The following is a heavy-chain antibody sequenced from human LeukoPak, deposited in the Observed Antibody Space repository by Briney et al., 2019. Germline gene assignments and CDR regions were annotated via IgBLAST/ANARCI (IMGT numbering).Heavy chain of an antibody. CDR3: ARDIAPSGSWWFDS. Sequence: DSVKVSCKAPGYTFTEYYLHWLRQPPGQGLEWMGWVTLSTGDIYYPQNFQGRVTMTRDTSISTAYMQLDSLKSDDTAVYYCARDIAPSGSWWFDSWGQGTLVTVSS. CDR1: GYTFTEYY. V-gene: IGHV1-2*02. D-gene: IGHD6-13*01. CDR2: VTLSTGDI. J-gene: IGHJ5*01.